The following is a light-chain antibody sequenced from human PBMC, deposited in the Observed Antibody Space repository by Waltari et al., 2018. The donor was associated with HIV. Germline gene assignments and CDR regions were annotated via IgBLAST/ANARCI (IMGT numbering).Light chain of an antibody. V-gene: IGKV1-9*01. CDR1: QGISSY. Sequence: DIQLTRAPPFLSASVGDIVTITCRASQGISSYLAWYQQKPGKAPKLLIYAASTLQSGVPSRFSGSGSGTDFTLTISSLQPEDSATYYCQQLNSYPPRFTFGPGTKVDI. CDR3: QQLNSYPPRFT. CDR2: AAS. J-gene: IGKJ3*01.